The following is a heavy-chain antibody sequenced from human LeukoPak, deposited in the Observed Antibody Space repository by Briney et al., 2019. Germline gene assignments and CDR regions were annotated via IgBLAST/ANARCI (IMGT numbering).Heavy chain of an antibody. CDR1: GFTFSSYA. D-gene: IGHD2-2*01. Sequence: GGSLRLSCAASGFTFSSYAMSWVCQAPGKGLEWVSAISGSGGSTYYADSVKGRFTISRDNSKNTLYLQMNSLRAEDTAVYYCAKDRLYCSSTSCPPGYWGQGTLVTVSS. J-gene: IGHJ4*02. V-gene: IGHV3-23*01. CDR3: AKDRLYCSSTSCPPGY. CDR2: ISGSGGST.